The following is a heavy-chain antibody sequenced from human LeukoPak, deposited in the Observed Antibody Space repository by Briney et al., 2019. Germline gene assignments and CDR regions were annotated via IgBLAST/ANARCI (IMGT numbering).Heavy chain of an antibody. J-gene: IGHJ4*02. CDR1: GGSISSYY. V-gene: IGHV4-59*01. D-gene: IGHD6-19*01. CDR3: ARGRIAVAGGGFDY. Sequence: SETLSLTCTVSGGSISSYYWSWIRQPPRKGLEWIGYIYYSGSTNYNPSLKSRVTISVDTSKNQFSLKLSSVTAADTAVYYCARGRIAVAGGGFDYWGQGTLVTVSS. CDR2: IYYSGST.